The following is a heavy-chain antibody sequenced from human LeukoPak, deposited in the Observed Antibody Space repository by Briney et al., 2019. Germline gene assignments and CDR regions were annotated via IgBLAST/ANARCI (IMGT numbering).Heavy chain of an antibody. Sequence: GGSLRLSCAASGFTFNNYAMYWVRQAPGKGLEWVSYISSSGSTIYYADSVKGRFTISRDNAKNSLYLQMNSLRAEDTAVYYCAGYYDFWSGIDGENWFDPWGQGTLVTVSS. CDR3: AGYYDFWSGIDGENWFDP. CDR2: ISSSGSTI. V-gene: IGHV3-48*04. J-gene: IGHJ5*02. D-gene: IGHD3-3*01. CDR1: GFTFNNYA.